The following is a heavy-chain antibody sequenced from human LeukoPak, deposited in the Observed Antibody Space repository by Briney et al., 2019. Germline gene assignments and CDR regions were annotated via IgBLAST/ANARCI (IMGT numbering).Heavy chain of an antibody. CDR2: ISAYNGNT. V-gene: IGHV1-18*01. CDR1: GYTFTSYG. Sequence: GASVKVSCKASGYTFTSYGISWVRQAPGHGLEWMGWISAYNGNTNYAQKLQGRVTMTTDTSTSTAYMELRSLRSDDTAVYYCARDLVAITPPKYYYYYYMDVWGKGTTVAVSS. D-gene: IGHD5-24*01. CDR3: ARDLVAITPPKYYYYYYMDV. J-gene: IGHJ6*03.